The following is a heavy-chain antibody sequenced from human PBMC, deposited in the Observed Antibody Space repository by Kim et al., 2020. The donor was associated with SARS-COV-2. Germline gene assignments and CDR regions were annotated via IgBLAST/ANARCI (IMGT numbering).Heavy chain of an antibody. D-gene: IGHD6-13*01. V-gene: IGHV3-30*04. Sequence: GGSLRLSCVASGFSFSDHAMHWVRQAPGKGLEWVAVTSYDGSTQYYADSVKGRFTISRDNSKNTVYLQLNSLRDEDTGVFRCASLAGLSTPWYSPFHY. CDR2: TSYDGSTQ. CDR3: ASLAGLSTPWYSPFHY. CDR1: GFSFSDHA. J-gene: IGHJ4*01.